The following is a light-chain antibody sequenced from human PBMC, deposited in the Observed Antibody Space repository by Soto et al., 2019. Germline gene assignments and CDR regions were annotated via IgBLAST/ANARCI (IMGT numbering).Light chain of an antibody. J-gene: IGKJ3*01. Sequence: EIVLTQSPGTLSVSPGERATLSCRASQVVVTAYIHWYQHKPGQAPRLLISGSSIRAAGIPDRFSGSGVGTDITLTINRLAPDDCAVYYCLLVRGSTTFGAGSRVHIK. CDR2: GSS. CDR1: QVVVTAY. CDR3: LLVRGSTT. V-gene: IGKV3-20*01.